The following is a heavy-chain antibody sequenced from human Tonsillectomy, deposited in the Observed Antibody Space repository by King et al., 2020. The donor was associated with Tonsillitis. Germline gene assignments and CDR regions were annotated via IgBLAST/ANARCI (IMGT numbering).Heavy chain of an antibody. J-gene: IGHJ4*02. D-gene: IGHD6-6*01. CDR3: ARERYNSSPFDY. CDR2: ISYDGSNQ. V-gene: IGHV3-30*04. CDR1: GFTFSSYA. Sequence: VQLVESGGGVVPPGRSLRLSCAASGFTFSSYAMHWVRQAPGKGLEWVALISYDGSNQYFADSVQGRFTISRDNSKNTLFLQMNSLRTEDTAVYYCARERYNSSPFDYWGQGTLVTVSS.